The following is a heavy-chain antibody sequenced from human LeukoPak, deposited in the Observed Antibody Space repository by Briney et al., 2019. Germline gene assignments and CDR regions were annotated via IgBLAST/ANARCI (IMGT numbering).Heavy chain of an antibody. CDR1: GGTFSRYA. D-gene: IGHD4-17*01. CDR2: IIPIFGTA. V-gene: IGHV1-69*13. CDR3: ARDRGHGDSRFNFDV. Sequence: SVKVSCKASGGTFSRYAISWVRQAPGQGLEWMGGIIPIFGTANYAQKFQGRVTITADESTSTAYMELSSLRSDDTAVYYCARDRGHGDSRFNFDVWGRGTLVIVSS. J-gene: IGHJ2*01.